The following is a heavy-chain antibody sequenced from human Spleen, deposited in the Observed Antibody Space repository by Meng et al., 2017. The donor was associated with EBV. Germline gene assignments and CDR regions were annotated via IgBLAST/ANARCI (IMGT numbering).Heavy chain of an antibody. CDR3: ATNKMVY. CDR1: GFTFSSYW. D-gene: IGHD2-8*01. J-gene: IGHJ4*02. V-gene: IGHV3-74*01. CDR2: INTDGSST. Sequence: EVQLVESGGGLVQPGGSLRPSCSASGFTFSSYWMHWVRQAPGKGLVWVSRINTDGSSTSYADSVKGRFSVSRDNVKNTLDLQMNSLRAEDTAVYYCATNKMVYWGQGTLVTVSS.